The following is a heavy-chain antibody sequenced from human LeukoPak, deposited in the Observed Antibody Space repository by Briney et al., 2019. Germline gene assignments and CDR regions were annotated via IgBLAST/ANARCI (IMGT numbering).Heavy chain of an antibody. Sequence: GGSLRLSCAASGFTFSSYRMNWVRQAPGTGLEWASSISSSSSYIYYADSVKGRFTISRDNAKNSLYLQMNSLRAEDTAVYYCARDPYSSSWTKGWFDPWGQGTLVTVSS. J-gene: IGHJ5*02. CDR3: ARDPYSSSWTKGWFDP. D-gene: IGHD6-13*01. CDR1: GFTFSSYR. V-gene: IGHV3-21*01. CDR2: ISSSSSYI.